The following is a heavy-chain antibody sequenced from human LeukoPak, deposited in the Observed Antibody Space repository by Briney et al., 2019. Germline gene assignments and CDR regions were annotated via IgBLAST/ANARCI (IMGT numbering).Heavy chain of an antibody. J-gene: IGHJ6*02. CDR3: AKDFPHYYESSHGMDA. D-gene: IGHD3-22*01. V-gene: IGHV3-48*03. Sequence: GGSLRLSCAASGFSFGGYEMNWVRQAPGKGLGWVSYISTTGSTVYYADSVEGRFTISRDNAKNLLYLQMNSLRAEDAAVYYCAKDFPHYYESSHGMDAWGQGTTVTVSS. CDR2: ISTTGSTV. CDR1: GFSFGGYE.